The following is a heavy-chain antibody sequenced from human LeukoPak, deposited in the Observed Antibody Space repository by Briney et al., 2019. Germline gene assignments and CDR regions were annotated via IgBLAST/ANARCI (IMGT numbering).Heavy chain of an antibody. Sequence: GGSLRLSCAASGFTFSSYWMSWVRQAPGKGLEWVANIKQDGSTKNYVDSVKGRFAISRDNAKNSLSLQMNSLRAEDTAVYYCARGRSGWGFDNWGQGSLVTVSS. CDR3: ARGRSGWGFDN. CDR2: IKQDGSTK. CDR1: GFTFSSYW. D-gene: IGHD6-19*01. V-gene: IGHV3-7*01. J-gene: IGHJ4*02.